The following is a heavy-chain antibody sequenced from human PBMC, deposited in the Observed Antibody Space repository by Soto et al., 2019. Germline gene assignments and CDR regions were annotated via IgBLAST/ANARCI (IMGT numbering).Heavy chain of an antibody. J-gene: IGHJ3*02. CDR1: GFTFSSYA. D-gene: IGHD3-10*01. CDR2: ISGSGGST. CDR3: AKDANGIFGEGRAFDI. Sequence: VQLLESGGGLVQPGGSLRLSCAASGFTFSSYAMSWVRQAPGKGLEWVSAISGSGGSTYYADSVKGRFTISRDNSKNTLYLQMNSLRAEDTAVYYCAKDANGIFGEGRAFDIWGQGTMVTVSS. V-gene: IGHV3-23*01.